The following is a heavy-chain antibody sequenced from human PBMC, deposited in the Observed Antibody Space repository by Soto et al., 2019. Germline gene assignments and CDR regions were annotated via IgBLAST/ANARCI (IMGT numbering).Heavy chain of an antibody. Sequence: QITLKESGPTLVKPTQTLTLTCTFSGFSLSTSGVGVGWIRQPPGKALEWLALIYWDDDKRYSPSLKSRLTITKDTSKNQVVLTMTNMDPVDTATYYCAHTLWFGAFPDFDYWGQGTLVTVSS. V-gene: IGHV2-5*02. CDR3: AHTLWFGAFPDFDY. CDR2: IYWDDDK. J-gene: IGHJ4*02. D-gene: IGHD3-10*01. CDR1: GFSLSTSGVG.